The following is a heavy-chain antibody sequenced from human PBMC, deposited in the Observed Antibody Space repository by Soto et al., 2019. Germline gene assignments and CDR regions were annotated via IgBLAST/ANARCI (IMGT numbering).Heavy chain of an antibody. CDR3: ARLRSNAWELREGGFDY. V-gene: IGHV4-30-4*01. J-gene: IGHJ4*02. D-gene: IGHD1-26*01. CDR2: IYYSGST. Sequence: QVQLQESGPGLVKPSQTLSLTCTVSGGSISSGDYYWSWIRQPPGKGLEWIGYIYYSGSTYYNPSLKSRVTISVDTSKNQFSLKLSSVTAADTAVYYCARLRSNAWELREGGFDYWGQGTLVTVSS. CDR1: GGSISSGDYY.